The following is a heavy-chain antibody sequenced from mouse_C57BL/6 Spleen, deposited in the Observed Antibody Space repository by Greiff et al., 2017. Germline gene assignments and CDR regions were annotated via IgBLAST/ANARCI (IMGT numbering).Heavy chain of an antibody. CDR3: ARWMGGGAVDY. V-gene: IGHV1-82*01. J-gene: IGHJ2*01. CDR2: IYPGDGDT. Sequence: VQLQQSGPELVKPGASVKISCKASGYAFSSSWMNWVKQSPGKGLEWIGRIYPGDGDTNYNGKFKGKVTLTADKSSSTAYMQLSSLTSEDSAVYFCARWMGGGAVDYWGQGTTLTVSS. D-gene: IGHD1-1*02. CDR1: GYAFSSSW.